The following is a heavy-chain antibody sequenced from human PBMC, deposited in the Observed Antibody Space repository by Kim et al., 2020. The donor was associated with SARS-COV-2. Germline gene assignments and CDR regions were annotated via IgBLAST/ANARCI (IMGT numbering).Heavy chain of an antibody. D-gene: IGHD2-2*01. CDR3: AAEPHGLLSYYYYGMDV. Sequence: SVKVSCKASGFTFTSSAVQWVRQARGQRLEWIGWIVVGSGNTNYAQKFQERVTITRDTSTSTAYMELSSLRSEDTAVYYCAAEPHGLLSYYYYGMDVWGQGTTVTVSS. CDR2: IVVGSGNT. V-gene: IGHV1-58*01. J-gene: IGHJ6*02. CDR1: GFTFTSSA.